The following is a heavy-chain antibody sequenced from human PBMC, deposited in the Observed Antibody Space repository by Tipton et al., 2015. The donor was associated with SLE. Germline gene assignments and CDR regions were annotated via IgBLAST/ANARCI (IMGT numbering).Heavy chain of an antibody. D-gene: IGHD4-17*01. CDR2: IYTSGST. Sequence: TLSLTCTVSGGSISSYYWSWIRQPPGKGLEWIGYIYTSGSTNYNPSLKSRVTISVDTSKNQFSLKLSSVTAEDTAVYYCARDIDYGAQKGYFQHWGQGTLVTVSS. V-gene: IGHV4-4*09. CDR3: ARDIDYGAQKGYFQH. CDR1: GGSISSYY. J-gene: IGHJ1*01.